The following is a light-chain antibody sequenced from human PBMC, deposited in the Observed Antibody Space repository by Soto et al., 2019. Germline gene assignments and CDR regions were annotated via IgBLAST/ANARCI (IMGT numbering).Light chain of an antibody. CDR3: AAWDDNLNGPL. Sequence: QSALTQPPSLSGTPGQRVTISCYGSNSNIGRYSVNWYQHIPGTAPKILIYSDDERPSGVPDRFSGSKSGTSASLAISGLQSEDEAEYYCAAWDDNLNGPLFGGGTKVTVL. CDR1: NSNIGRYS. J-gene: IGLJ3*02. V-gene: IGLV1-44*01. CDR2: SDD.